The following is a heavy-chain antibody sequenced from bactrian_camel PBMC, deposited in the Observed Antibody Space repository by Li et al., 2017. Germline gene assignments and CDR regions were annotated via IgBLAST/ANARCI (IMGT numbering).Heavy chain of an antibody. CDR2: VDTDAGLT. D-gene: IGHD3*01. V-gene: IGHV3S1*01. CDR3: TYDGWVERDGRCDS. J-gene: IGHJ4*01. CDR1: GLASRSGF. Sequence: HVQLVESGGGSVQAGETLTLSCTASGLASRSGFVGWFRQAPGKEREGVAIVDTDAGLTYYGDSVKGRFTISQNSAKTTVYLQMNDLKPDDAAVYFCTYDGWVERDGRCDSGDEGTQVTVS.